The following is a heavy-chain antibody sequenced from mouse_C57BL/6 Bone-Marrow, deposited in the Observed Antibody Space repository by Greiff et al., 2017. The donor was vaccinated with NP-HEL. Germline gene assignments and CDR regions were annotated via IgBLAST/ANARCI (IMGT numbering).Heavy chain of an antibody. CDR1: GYTFTDYY. J-gene: IGHJ2*01. V-gene: IGHV1-19*01. CDR2: INPYNGGT. D-gene: IGHD2-1*01. CDR3: ARGGLYKLYYFDY. Sequence: VQLQQSGPVLVKPGASVKMSCKASGYTFTDYYMNWVKQSHGKSLEWIGVINPYNGGTSYNQKFKGKATLTVDKSSSTAYMELNSLTSEDSAVYYCARGGLYKLYYFDYWGQGTTLTVSS.